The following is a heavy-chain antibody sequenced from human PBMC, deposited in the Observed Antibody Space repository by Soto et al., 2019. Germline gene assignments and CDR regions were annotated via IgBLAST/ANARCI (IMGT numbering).Heavy chain of an antibody. CDR2: ISGSGGST. CDR3: AKVKYSSGWYGKYYYYGMDV. J-gene: IGHJ6*02. V-gene: IGHV3-23*01. CDR1: GFTFSSYA. Sequence: GSLRLSCAASGFTFSSYAMSWVRQAPGKGLEWVSAISGSGGSTYYADSVKGRFTISRDNSKNTLYLQMNSLRAEDTAVYYCAKVKYSSGWYGKYYYYGMDVWGQGTTVTVS. D-gene: IGHD6-19*01.